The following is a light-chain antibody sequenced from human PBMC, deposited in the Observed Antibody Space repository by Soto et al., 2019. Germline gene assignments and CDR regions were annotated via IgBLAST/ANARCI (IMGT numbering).Light chain of an antibody. CDR2: YDS. CDR1: NIGSKS. CDR3: QVWDSSSDRDVV. V-gene: IGLV3-21*04. Sequence: SYELTQPPSVSVAPGKTARITCGGNNIGSKSVHWYQQKPGQAPVLVIYYDSDRPSGIRERFSGSNSGNTATLTISRVEAGDEADYYCQVWDSSSDRDVVFGGGTQLTVL. J-gene: IGLJ2*01.